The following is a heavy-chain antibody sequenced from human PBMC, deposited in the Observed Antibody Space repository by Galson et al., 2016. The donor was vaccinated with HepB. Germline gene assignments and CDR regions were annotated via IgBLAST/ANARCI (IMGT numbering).Heavy chain of an antibody. CDR2: ISSSSNSI. D-gene: IGHD1-26*01. CDR3: ARDLTSRVGTAKGRYFDY. V-gene: IGHV3-48*02. Sequence: SLRLSCAASGFTFISYSMNWVRQAPGKGLEWVSYISSSSNSIYHADSVKGRFTISRDNAKNSLYLQMNSLRDEDTAVYYCARDLTSRVGTAKGRYFDYWGQGTLVTVSS. CDR1: GFTFISYS. J-gene: IGHJ4*02.